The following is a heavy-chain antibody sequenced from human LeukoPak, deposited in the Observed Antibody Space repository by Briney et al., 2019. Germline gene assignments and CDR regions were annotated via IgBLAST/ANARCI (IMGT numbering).Heavy chain of an antibody. D-gene: IGHD5-18*01. CDR2: IWYDGSNK. CDR3: ARDFADTASSTTFDY. J-gene: IGHJ4*02. CDR1: GFTFSSYG. Sequence: GGSLRLSCAASGFTFSSYGMHWVRQAPGKGLEWVAVIWYDGSNKYYADSVKGRFTISRDNSKNTLYLQMNSLRAEDTAVYYCARDFADTASSTTFDYWGQGTLVTVSS. V-gene: IGHV3-30*19.